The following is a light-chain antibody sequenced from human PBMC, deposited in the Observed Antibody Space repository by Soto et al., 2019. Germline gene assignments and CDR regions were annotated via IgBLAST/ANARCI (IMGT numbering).Light chain of an antibody. CDR2: PAS. J-gene: IGKJ2*01. Sequence: IKITKSPSSLSQPVEDKVTITCRSSKTILTYLNWYQQIPGDVPRFLIYPASNLQDGVPSRFSGRESGTEFTLTISSLQPEDFATYYCQQSYSVPLTFGQGTKLE. CDR3: QQSYSVPLT. CDR1: KTILTY. V-gene: IGKV1-39*01.